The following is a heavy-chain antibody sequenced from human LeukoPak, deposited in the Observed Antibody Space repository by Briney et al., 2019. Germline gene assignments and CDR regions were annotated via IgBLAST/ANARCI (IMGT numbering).Heavy chain of an antibody. CDR1: GFTVINNY. J-gene: IGHJ3*02. Sequence: GGSLRLSCAASGFTVINNYTSWVRQAPGKGLEWVSVIYSGGSTFYADSVKGRFTISRDNSKNTLYLQMNSLRAEDTAVYYCARSGSYSGAFDIWGRGTMVTVSS. CDR2: IYSGGST. V-gene: IGHV3-53*01. CDR3: ARSGSYSGAFDI. D-gene: IGHD1-26*01.